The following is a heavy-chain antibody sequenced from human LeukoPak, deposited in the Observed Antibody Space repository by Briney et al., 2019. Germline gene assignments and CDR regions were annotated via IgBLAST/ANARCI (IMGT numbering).Heavy chain of an antibody. CDR3: ASKEYYYYGMDV. Sequence: SETLSLTCTVSSASMSSGGYRWNWIRQHPGKGLEWIGYIYYSGSTYYNPSLMSRLTISIDTSKNQFSLNLSSVTAADTAVYYCASKEYYYYGMDVWGQGTTVTVSS. CDR1: SASMSSGGYR. J-gene: IGHJ6*01. CDR2: IYYSGST. V-gene: IGHV4-31*03.